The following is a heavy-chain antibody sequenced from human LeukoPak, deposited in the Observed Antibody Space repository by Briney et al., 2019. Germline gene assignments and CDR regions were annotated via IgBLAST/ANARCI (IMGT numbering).Heavy chain of an antibody. D-gene: IGHD1-26*01. J-gene: IGHJ4*02. Sequence: KPSETLSLTCTVSGYSISSGYYWGWIRQPPGKGPEWIGSIYHSGSTYYNPSLKSRVTISVDTSKNQFSLKLSSVTAADTAVYYCARGGSGSYYRPPYYFDYWGQGTLVTVSS. CDR2: IYHSGST. V-gene: IGHV4-38-2*02. CDR1: GYSISSGYY. CDR3: ARGGSGSYYRPPYYFDY.